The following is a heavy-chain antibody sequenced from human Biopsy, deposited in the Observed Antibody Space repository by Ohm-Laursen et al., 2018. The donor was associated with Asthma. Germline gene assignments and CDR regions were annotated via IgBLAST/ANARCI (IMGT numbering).Heavy chain of an antibody. CDR1: GFSLDDYA. Sequence: SLRLSCTASGFSLDDYAMYWVRQAPGKGLEWVSVISWNSGHIAYADSVRGRFAISRDNAKNSLYLQMNSLRVEDTAFYHCTKDTGELGMSAFDVWGQGTMVAVSS. D-gene: IGHD7-27*01. CDR2: ISWNSGHI. V-gene: IGHV3-9*01. CDR3: TKDTGELGMSAFDV. J-gene: IGHJ3*01.